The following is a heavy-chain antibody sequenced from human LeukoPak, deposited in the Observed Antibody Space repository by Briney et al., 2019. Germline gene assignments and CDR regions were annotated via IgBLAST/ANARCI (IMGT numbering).Heavy chain of an antibody. Sequence: PSETLSLTCAVSGGSISSSNWWSWVRQPPGKGLEWIGEIYHSGSTNYNPSLKSRVTISVDTSKNQFSLKLSSVTAADTAVYYCAREREGPYGYLDYWGQGTLVTVSS. CDR2: IYHSGST. CDR3: AREREGPYGYLDY. D-gene: IGHD4-17*01. CDR1: GGSISSSNW. V-gene: IGHV4-4*02. J-gene: IGHJ4*02.